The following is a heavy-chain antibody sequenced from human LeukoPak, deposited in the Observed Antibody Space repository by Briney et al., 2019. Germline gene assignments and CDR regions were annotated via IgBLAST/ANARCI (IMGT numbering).Heavy chain of an antibody. Sequence: SQTLSLTCAISGDSVSSNSAAWNWIRQSPSRGLEWLGMTYYRSKWYNDYAVSVKSRITINPDTSKNQFSLQLNSVTPEDTAVYYCARTTTYYYDSSGYPTFDYWGQGTLVTVSS. V-gene: IGHV6-1*01. CDR1: GDSVSSNSAA. CDR3: ARTTTYYYDSSGYPTFDY. D-gene: IGHD3-22*01. CDR2: TYYRSKWYN. J-gene: IGHJ4*02.